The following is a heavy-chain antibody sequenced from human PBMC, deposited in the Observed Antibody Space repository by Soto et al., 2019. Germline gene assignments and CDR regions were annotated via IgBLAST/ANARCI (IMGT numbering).Heavy chain of an antibody. D-gene: IGHD3-3*01. V-gene: IGHV3-64D*06. Sequence: GGSLRLSCSASGFTFSSYAMHWVRQAPGKGLEYVSTISSDGDTTYYADSVKGRFTISRDNSKNTLYLQMNSLRREDTAVYYCGTGTTIFGVVIDWFDPWGQGALVTVSS. J-gene: IGHJ5*02. CDR1: GFTFSSYA. CDR3: GTGTTIFGVVIDWFDP. CDR2: ISSDGDTT.